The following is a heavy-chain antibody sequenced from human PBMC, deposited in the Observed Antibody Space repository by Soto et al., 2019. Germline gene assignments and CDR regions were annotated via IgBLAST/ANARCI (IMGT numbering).Heavy chain of an antibody. J-gene: IGHJ4*02. V-gene: IGHV3-15*07. D-gene: IGHD6-19*01. CDR2: IKSKTDGWTT. CDR3: TTLALKYGSGWYEFSD. CDR1: GFTFSNVW. Sequence: EVQLVESGGGLVKPGGSLRLSCAASGFTFSNVWMNCVRQAPGKGLEWVGRIKSKTDGWTTDYAAPVKGRFTISRDDSTNTLYLQMNSLETEDTAVYYCTTLALKYGSGWYEFSDWGQGTLVIVSS.